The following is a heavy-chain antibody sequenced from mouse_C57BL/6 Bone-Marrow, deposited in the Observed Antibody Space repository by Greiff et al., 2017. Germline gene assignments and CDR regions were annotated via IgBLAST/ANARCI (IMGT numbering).Heavy chain of an antibody. V-gene: IGHV1-85*01. CDR1: GYTFTSYD. CDR2: IYPRDGST. Sequence: VQLQQSGPELVKPGASVKLSCKASGYTFTSYDINWVKQRPGQGLEWIGWIYPRDGSTKYNEKFKGKATLTVDTSSSTAYMELHSLPSEDSAVYFCARTHRSLPGPGYWYFDVWGTGTTVTVSS. CDR3: ARTHRSLPGPGYWYFDV. D-gene: IGHD5-5*01. J-gene: IGHJ1*03.